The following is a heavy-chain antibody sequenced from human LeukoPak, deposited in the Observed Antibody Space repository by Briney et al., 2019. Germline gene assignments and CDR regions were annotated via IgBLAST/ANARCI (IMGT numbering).Heavy chain of an antibody. Sequence: GASVKVSCKASGYTSTSYGISWVRQAPGQGLEWMGWISAYNGNTNYAQKLQGRVTMTTDTSTSTAYMELRSLRSDDTAVYYCARDPGAAAARHFDYWGQGTLVTVSS. D-gene: IGHD6-13*01. J-gene: IGHJ4*02. CDR1: GYTSTSYG. V-gene: IGHV1-18*04. CDR3: ARDPGAAAARHFDY. CDR2: ISAYNGNT.